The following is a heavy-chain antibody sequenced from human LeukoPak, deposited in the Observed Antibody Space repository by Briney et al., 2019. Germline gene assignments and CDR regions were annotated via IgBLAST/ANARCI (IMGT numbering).Heavy chain of an antibody. J-gene: IGHJ5*02. V-gene: IGHV4-34*01. CDR2: INHSGST. CDR3: ARGLRYFDWLSRWFDP. CDR1: GGSFSGYY. Sequence: SETLSLTCAVYGGSFSGYYWSWIRQPPGKGLEWIGEINHSGSTNYNPSLKSRVTISVDTSKNQFSLKLSSVTAADTAVYYCARGLRYFDWLSRWFDPWGQGTLVTVSS. D-gene: IGHD3-9*01.